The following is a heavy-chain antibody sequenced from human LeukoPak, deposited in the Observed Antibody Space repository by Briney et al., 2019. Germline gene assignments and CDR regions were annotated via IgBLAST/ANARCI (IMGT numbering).Heavy chain of an antibody. CDR2: ISSSSSYI. D-gene: IGHD4-23*01. CDR1: GFTFSSYS. J-gene: IGHJ4*02. Sequence: KPGGSLRLSCAASGFTFSSYSMNWVRQAPGKGLEWVSSISSSSSYIYYADSVKGRFTISRDNSKNTLYLQMNSLRAEDTAVYYCARGGVHGVTPQFYWGQGTLVTVSS. CDR3: ARGGVHGVTPQFY. V-gene: IGHV3-21*01.